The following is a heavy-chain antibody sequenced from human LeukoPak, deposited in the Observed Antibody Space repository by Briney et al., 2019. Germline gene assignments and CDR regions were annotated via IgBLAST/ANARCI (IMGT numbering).Heavy chain of an antibody. V-gene: IGHV3-21*01. CDR3: ARGLYSSYDCYDY. D-gene: IGHD5-12*01. Sequence: GGSRRLSCAASGFIFSSYYMNWVRQAPGKGLEWVSSISSSSYIYYADSVKGRFTISRDNAKNSLYLQMNSLRAEDTAVYYCARGLYSSYDCYDYWGQGTLVTVSS. J-gene: IGHJ4*02. CDR2: ISSSSYI. CDR1: GFIFSSYY.